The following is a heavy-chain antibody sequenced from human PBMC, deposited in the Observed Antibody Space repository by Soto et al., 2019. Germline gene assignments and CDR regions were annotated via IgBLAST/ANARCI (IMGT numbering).Heavy chain of an antibody. Sequence: QVQLVQSGAEVKKPGASVKVSCKASGYTFTSYDINWVRQATGQGLEWMGWMNPNSGNTGYAQKFQGRVTMTRNTSLSTGDMELSSLRYEDTAVSFCARGRRRYFDGLFHPKDFWGKGTLVTVSS. CDR3: ARGRRRYFDGLFHPKDF. CDR2: MNPNSGNT. J-gene: IGHJ4*02. V-gene: IGHV1-8*01. CDR1: GYTFTSYD. D-gene: IGHD3-9*01.